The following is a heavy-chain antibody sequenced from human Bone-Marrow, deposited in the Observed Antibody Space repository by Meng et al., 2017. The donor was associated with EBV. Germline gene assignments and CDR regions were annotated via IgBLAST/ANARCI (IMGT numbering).Heavy chain of an antibody. V-gene: IGHV4-34*01. J-gene: IGHJ4*02. CDR1: GGSFSGYY. CDR3: ARGRGYSSPNFDY. D-gene: IGHD6-13*01. Sequence: QVQLQRWGAGLLKPSGTLSPTCAFYGGSFSGYYWSWIRQPPGKGLEWIGEINHSGSTNYNPSLKSRVTISVDTSKNQFSLKLSSVTAADTAVYYCARGRGYSSPNFDYWGQGTLVTVSS. CDR2: INHSGST.